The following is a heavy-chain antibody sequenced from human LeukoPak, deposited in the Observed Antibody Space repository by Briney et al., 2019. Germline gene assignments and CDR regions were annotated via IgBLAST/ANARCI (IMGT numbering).Heavy chain of an antibody. CDR2: INHSGST. CDR1: GGSFSGYY. Sequence: SGTLSLTCAVYGGSFSGYYWSWIRQPPGKGLEWIGEINHSGSTNYNPSLKSRVTISVDTSKNQFSLKLSSVTAADTAVYYCARAAWLHYFDYWGQGTLVTVS. D-gene: IGHD6-19*01. J-gene: IGHJ4*02. V-gene: IGHV4-34*01. CDR3: ARAAWLHYFDY.